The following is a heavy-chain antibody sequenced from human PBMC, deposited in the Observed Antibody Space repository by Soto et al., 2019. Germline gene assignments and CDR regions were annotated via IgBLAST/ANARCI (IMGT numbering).Heavy chain of an antibody. CDR1: GYTFTNYD. CDR2: VNPNSGYT. V-gene: IGHV1-8*01. CDR3: ARDGRSSYSSGWYYFDY. Sequence: ASVEVSCKASGYTFTNYDITWVLQAAGQGLEWVGWVNPNSGYTAYAQKFQGRVTMTRDTSTSTVYMELSSLRSEDTAVYYCARDGRSSYSSGWYYFDYWGQGTRGTVSS. J-gene: IGHJ4*02. D-gene: IGHD6-19*01.